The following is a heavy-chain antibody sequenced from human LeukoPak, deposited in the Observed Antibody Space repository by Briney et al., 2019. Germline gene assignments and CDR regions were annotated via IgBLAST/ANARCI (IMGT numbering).Heavy chain of an antibody. V-gene: IGHV4-59*02. D-gene: IGHD5-24*01. CDR1: GASVSSSH. J-gene: IGHJ4*02. CDR3: SEGYFEPFDH. CDR2: LSYTGKT. Sequence: SETLSLTCLVSGASVSSSHWNWIRQLPGKGLEWIGCLSYTGKTDYNPSLTSRVPISLDTSKNQVSLKLKSLTAADTAVYYCSEGYFEPFDHWGQGISVTVSS.